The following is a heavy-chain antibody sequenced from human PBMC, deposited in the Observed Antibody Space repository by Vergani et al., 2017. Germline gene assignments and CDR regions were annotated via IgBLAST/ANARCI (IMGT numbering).Heavy chain of an antibody. V-gene: IGHV3-33*01. CDR3: AGACDDWKDYYYYYMDV. CDR2: IWYDGSNK. J-gene: IGHJ6*03. D-gene: IGHD3-3*01. CDR1: GFTFSSYG. Sequence: QVQLVESGGGVVQPGRSLRLSCAASGFTFSSYGMHWVRQAPGKGLEWVAVIWYDGSNKYYADSVKGRFTISRDNSKNTLYLQMNSLRAEDTAVYYCAGACDDWKDYYYYYMDVWGKGTTVTVSS.